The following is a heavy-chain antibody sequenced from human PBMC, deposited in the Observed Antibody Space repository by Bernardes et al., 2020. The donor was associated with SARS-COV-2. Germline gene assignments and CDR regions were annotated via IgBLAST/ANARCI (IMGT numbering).Heavy chain of an antibody. CDR1: GYTFTTYH. Sequence: ASVKVSCKTFGYTFTTYHVHWVRQAPGQGLEWVGSMNPESGDTTSEHKFQGRFTMTRDISSRTAYLDVSSLRSDDTALYYCARVLPTRGDALDLWGQGTLVTVSA. V-gene: IGHV1-2*02. D-gene: IGHD3-10*01. J-gene: IGHJ3*01. CDR3: ARVLPTRGDALDL. CDR2: MNPESGDT.